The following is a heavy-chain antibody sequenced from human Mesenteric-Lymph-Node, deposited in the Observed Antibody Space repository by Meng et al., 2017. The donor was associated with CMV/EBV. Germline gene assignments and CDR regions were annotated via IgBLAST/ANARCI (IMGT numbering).Heavy chain of an antibody. CDR2: INPNNGGT. Sequence: ASVKVSCKASGYTFIGHYMHWVRQAPGQGLEWMGWINPNNGGTNFAQNFQGRVTMTRDTSISTAYMELSRLRSDDTAVYYCATNHCGGDCYLPFDYWGQGTLVTVSS. CDR3: ATNHCGGDCYLPFDY. CDR1: GYTFIGHY. V-gene: IGHV1-2*02. J-gene: IGHJ4*02. D-gene: IGHD2-21*01.